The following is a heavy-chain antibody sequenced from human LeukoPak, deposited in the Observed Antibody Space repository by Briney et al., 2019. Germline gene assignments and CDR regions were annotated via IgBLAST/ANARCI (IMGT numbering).Heavy chain of an antibody. CDR1: GFTFSSYE. CDR2: ISSSGSTI. Sequence: TGGSLRLSCAASGFTFSSYEMTWVRQAPGKGLEWVSYISSSGSTIYYADSVKGRFTISRDNAKNSLYLQMNSLRAEDTAVYYCASPKYSSSWYVPWGQGTLVTVSS. CDR3: ASPKYSSSWYVP. V-gene: IGHV3-48*03. D-gene: IGHD6-13*01. J-gene: IGHJ5*02.